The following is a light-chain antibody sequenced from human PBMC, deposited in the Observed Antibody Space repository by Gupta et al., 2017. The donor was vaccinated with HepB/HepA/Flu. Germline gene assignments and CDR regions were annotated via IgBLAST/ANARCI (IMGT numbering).Light chain of an antibody. V-gene: IGLV2-23*02. Sequence: QSALTQPASVAGSPGQSITISCTGTSSDVGSYNLFSCYQQHPGNPPKLMIYEVRKRPSGFSNRSSGSNSGNTAPLTICGLEADEEADYYCCSYAGSSTVVFGGGTKLTVL. J-gene: IGLJ2*01. CDR1: SSDVGSYNL. CDR3: CSYAGSSTVV. CDR2: EVR.